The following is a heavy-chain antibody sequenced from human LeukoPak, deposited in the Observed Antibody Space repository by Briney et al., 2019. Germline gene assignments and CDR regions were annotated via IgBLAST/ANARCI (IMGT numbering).Heavy chain of an antibody. CDR1: GFSFSSYA. J-gene: IGHJ3*02. V-gene: IGHV3-23*01. CDR3: VKNLRLVISVAGTPRDAFDI. Sequence: GGSLRLSCAASGFSFSSYAMSWVRQAPGKGLEWVSFISGSGATTYYVDSVKGRFTISRDNSQNTVYLQMNTLTDEDTAVYYCVKNLRLVISVAGTPRDAFDIWGQGTVVTVSS. D-gene: IGHD6-19*01. CDR2: ISGSGATT.